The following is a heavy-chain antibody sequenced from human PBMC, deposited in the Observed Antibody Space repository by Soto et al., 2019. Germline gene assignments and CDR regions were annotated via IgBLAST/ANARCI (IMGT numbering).Heavy chain of an antibody. CDR1: GFTFSSYS. D-gene: IGHD6-13*01. CDR2: ISSSSSTI. Sequence: GGSLRLSCAASGFTFSSYSMNWVRQAPGKGLEWVSYISSSSSTIYYADSVKGRFTISRDNAKNSLYLQMNSLRDEDTAVYYCAREGQQLEPEDYYYYGMDVWGQGTTVTVSS. J-gene: IGHJ6*02. V-gene: IGHV3-48*02. CDR3: AREGQQLEPEDYYYYGMDV.